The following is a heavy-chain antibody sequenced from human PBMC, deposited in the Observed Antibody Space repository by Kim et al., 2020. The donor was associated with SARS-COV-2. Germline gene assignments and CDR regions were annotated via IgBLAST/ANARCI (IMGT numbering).Heavy chain of an antibody. CDR3: ASGGGTFFDGEYFDY. V-gene: IGHV1-18*01. J-gene: IGHJ4*02. Sequence: AQKLQDRVTVTTDTSTSTAYMELRSLRSDDTAVYYCASGGGTFFDGEYFDYWGQGTLVTVSS. D-gene: IGHD3-10*01.